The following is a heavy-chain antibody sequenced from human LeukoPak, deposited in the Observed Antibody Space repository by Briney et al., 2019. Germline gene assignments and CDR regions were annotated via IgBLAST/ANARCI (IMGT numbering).Heavy chain of an antibody. J-gene: IGHJ4*02. Sequence: PGGSLRLSSAAPGFTFSNYTMGWVRQAPGKGLEWVSVIPGTDDNTYYVNSVKGRDTVSRDNSRNTLYLQMISLRAEDTALYYCAKVPMSSSNYCFDSWGQGTLVTVSS. D-gene: IGHD1-1*01. CDR3: AKVPMSSSNYCFDS. CDR1: GFTFSNYT. V-gene: IGHV3-23*01. CDR2: IPGTDDNT.